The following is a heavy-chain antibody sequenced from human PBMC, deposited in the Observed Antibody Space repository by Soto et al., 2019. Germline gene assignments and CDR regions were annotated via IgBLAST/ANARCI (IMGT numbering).Heavy chain of an antibody. CDR2: IIAYNGNT. CDR1: GYTFTSYG. CDR3: ARGAMYSSGWFNWFDP. Sequence: ALVTVSCKASGYTFTSYGIIWVRQAPGQGLELMGWIIAYNGNTHNAQKLQGRVTMTTDTSTSTAYMELRSLRSDDTAVYYCARGAMYSSGWFNWFDPWGQGTLVTVSS. D-gene: IGHD6-19*01. J-gene: IGHJ5*02. V-gene: IGHV1-18*01.